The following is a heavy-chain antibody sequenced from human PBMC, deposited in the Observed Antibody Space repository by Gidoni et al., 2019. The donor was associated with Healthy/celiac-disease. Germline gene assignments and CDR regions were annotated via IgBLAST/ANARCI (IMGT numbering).Heavy chain of an antibody. CDR3: TRGYCSGGSCYFRYYYYMDV. V-gene: IGHV3-49*05. CDR2: IRSKAYGGTT. CDR1: GLTFGDYA. D-gene: IGHD2-15*01. J-gene: IGHJ6*03. Sequence: EVKLVESGGGLVKPGRSMRLSCTASGLTFGDYAMRWFRQAPGKGLEWVGFIRSKAYGGTTEYAASVKGRFTISRDDSKSIAYLQMNSLKTEDTAVYYCTRGYCSGGSCYFRYYYYMDVWGKGTTVTVSS.